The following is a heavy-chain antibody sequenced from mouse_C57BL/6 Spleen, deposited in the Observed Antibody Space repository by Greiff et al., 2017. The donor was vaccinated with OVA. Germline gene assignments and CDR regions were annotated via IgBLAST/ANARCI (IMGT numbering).Heavy chain of an antibody. CDR1: GYTFTSYW. D-gene: IGHD1-1*01. Sequence: VQLQQPGAELVKPGASVKMSCKASGYTFTSYWITWVKQRPGQGLEWIGDIYPGSGSTNYNEKFKSKATLTVDTSSSTAYMQLSSLTSEDSAVYYCARSYYGSSYEGYFDDWGQGTTLTVSS. CDR2: IYPGSGST. V-gene: IGHV1-55*01. J-gene: IGHJ2*01. CDR3: ARSYYGSSYEGYFDD.